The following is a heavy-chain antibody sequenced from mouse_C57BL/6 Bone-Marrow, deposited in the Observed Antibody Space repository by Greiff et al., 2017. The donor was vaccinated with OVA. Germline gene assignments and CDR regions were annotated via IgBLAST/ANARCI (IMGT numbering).Heavy chain of an antibody. CDR1: GYTFTSYW. D-gene: IGHD1-1*01. V-gene: IGHV1-61*01. J-gene: IGHJ3*01. CDR3: ARGIYYYGSRGAWFAY. Sequence: QVHVKQPGAELVRPGSSVKLSCKASGYTFTSYWMDWVKQRPGQGLEWIGNIYPSDSETHYNQKFKDKATLTVDKSSSTAYMHLSSLTSEDSAVYYCARGIYYYGSRGAWFAYWGQGTLVTVSA. CDR2: IYPSDSET.